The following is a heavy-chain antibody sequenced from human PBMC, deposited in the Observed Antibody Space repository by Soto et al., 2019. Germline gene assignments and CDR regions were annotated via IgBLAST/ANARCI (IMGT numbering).Heavy chain of an antibody. Sequence: PGGSLRLSCAASGFTFSSYGMHWVRQAPGKGLEWVAVISYDGSNKYYADSVKGRFTISRDNSKNTLYLQMNSLRAEDTAVYYCAKGDFGVVLLWFGELPLDNYYYGMDVWGQGTTVTVSS. D-gene: IGHD3-10*01. CDR1: GFTFSSYG. J-gene: IGHJ6*02. CDR2: ISYDGSNK. CDR3: AKGDFGVVLLWFGELPLDNYYYGMDV. V-gene: IGHV3-30*18.